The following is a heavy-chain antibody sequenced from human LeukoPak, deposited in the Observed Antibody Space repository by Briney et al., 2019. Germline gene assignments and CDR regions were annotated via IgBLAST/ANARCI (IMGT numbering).Heavy chain of an antibody. J-gene: IGHJ4*02. V-gene: IGHV4-59*01. Sequence: SETLSLTCSVSGGSISSYYWSWIRQPPGKGLEWIGYIYHSGSTNYNPSLKSRVTISVDTSENQLSLKLSSVTAADTALYYCARAHTSSWYMDYWGQGTLVTVSS. CDR2: IYHSGST. CDR3: ARAHTSSWYMDY. D-gene: IGHD6-13*01. CDR1: GGSISSYY.